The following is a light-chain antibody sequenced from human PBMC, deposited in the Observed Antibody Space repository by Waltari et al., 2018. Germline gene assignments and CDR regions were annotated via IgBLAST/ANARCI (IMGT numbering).Light chain of an antibody. Sequence: DIKMTQSPSSLSASVGDRVIITCRASQGISNWLAWYQQKPGTFPISLIYAASSLQSGVPSRFSGSGSGTDFTLTISSLQPEDFATYYCQQYNSYPFTFGGGTKVEIK. V-gene: IGKV1D-16*01. J-gene: IGKJ4*01. CDR2: AAS. CDR3: QQYNSYPFT. CDR1: QGISNW.